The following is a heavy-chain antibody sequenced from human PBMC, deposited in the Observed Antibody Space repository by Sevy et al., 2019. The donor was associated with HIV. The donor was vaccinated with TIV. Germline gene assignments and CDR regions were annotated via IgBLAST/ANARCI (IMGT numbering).Heavy chain of an antibody. CDR1: GYTFNSYS. J-gene: IGHJ4*02. CDR3: AKSRGSSGFLH. D-gene: IGHD6-19*01. Sequence: ASVKVSCKTSGYTFNSYSITWVQQAPGQGLEWMGWVSPHNADRNVAQRFQGRVTLTTDTSTVTAYMELRSLRSDDTALYYCAKSRGSSGFLHWGPGTMVTVSS. CDR2: VSPHNADR. V-gene: IGHV1-18*01.